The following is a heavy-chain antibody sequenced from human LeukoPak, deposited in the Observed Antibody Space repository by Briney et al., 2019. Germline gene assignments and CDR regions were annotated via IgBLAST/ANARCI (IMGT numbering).Heavy chain of an antibody. J-gene: IGHJ4*02. CDR1: GFTFNAYA. D-gene: IGHD6-19*01. CDR3: VRDTGSGWDFNY. V-gene: IGHV3-43*02. Sequence: GGSLRLSCAASGFTFNAYAIHWVRQAPGKGLEWVSLVKGDGVTTDYANSVKGRFTVSRDNSKNSLYLQMSNLRAEDTALYYCVRDTGSGWDFNYWGQGTLVTVSS. CDR2: VKGDGVTT.